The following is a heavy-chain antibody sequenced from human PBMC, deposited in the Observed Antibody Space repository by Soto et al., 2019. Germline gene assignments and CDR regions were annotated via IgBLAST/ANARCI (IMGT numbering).Heavy chain of an antibody. D-gene: IGHD4-17*01. J-gene: IGHJ6*02. CDR2: IIPIFGTA. CDR3: AREYGGDYEHYLGFYYYGMDV. V-gene: IGHV1-69*01. Sequence: QVQLVQSGAEVKKPGSSVKVSCKASGGTFSSYAISWVRQAPGQGLEWMGGIIPIFGTANYAQKFQGRVTITADESTSTAYMELSSLRSEDTAVHYCAREYGGDYEHYLGFYYYGMDVWGQGTTVTVSS. CDR1: GGTFSSYA.